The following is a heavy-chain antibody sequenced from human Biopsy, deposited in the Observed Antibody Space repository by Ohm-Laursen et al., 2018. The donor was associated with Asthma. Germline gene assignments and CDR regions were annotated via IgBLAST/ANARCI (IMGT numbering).Heavy chain of an antibody. V-gene: IGHV1-69*04. CDR1: GGTFSNFA. CDR3: ARSYDTDSYPVLVLDY. CDR2: ILTKFDIT. D-gene: IGHD3-22*01. J-gene: IGHJ4*02. Sequence: GSSVKVSCKAPGGTFSNFAISWVRQAPGHGLEWMGTILTKFDITSYAEKFQGRVTITADKSTNTTYMELSRLRSEDTAVYYCARSYDTDSYPVLVLDYWGQGTLVTVSS.